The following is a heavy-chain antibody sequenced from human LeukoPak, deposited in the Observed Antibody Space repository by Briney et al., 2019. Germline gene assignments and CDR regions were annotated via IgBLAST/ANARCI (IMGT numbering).Heavy chain of an antibody. Sequence: GGSLRLSCAASRFTVSTNYMSWVRQAPGKGLEWVSVIYSSGSTYYADSVKGRFTIFRDNSKNTLYLQMNSLRAEDTAVYYCARDGGLAPYSSSTPFDYWGQGTLVTVSS. CDR2: IYSSGST. J-gene: IGHJ4*02. D-gene: IGHD6-6*01. CDR3: ARDGGLAPYSSSTPFDY. V-gene: IGHV3-66*03. CDR1: RFTVSTNY.